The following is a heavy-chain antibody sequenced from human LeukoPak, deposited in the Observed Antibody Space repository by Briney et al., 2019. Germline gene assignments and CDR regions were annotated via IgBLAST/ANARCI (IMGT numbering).Heavy chain of an antibody. Sequence: ASVTVSCKASGYTFTSYYMHWVRQAPGQGLEWMGWINPNSGGTNYAQKFQGRVTMTRDTSISTAYMELSRLRSDDTAVYYCARSPKARGDSNTNWFDPWGQGTLVTVSS. D-gene: IGHD2-21*02. CDR1: GYTFTSYY. J-gene: IGHJ5*02. CDR2: INPNSGGT. V-gene: IGHV1-2*02. CDR3: ARSPKARGDSNTNWFDP.